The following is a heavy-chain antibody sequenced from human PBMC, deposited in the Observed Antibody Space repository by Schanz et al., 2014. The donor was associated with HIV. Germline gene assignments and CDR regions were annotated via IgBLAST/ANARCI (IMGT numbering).Heavy chain of an antibody. J-gene: IGHJ4*02. D-gene: IGHD6-25*01. CDR1: GFIFSSYG. CDR2: IRGGGDT. Sequence: QVQLVESGGGVVQPGRSLRLSCAASGFIFSSYGMHWVRQAPGKGLEWVSDIRGGGDTYYADSVRGRFTFSRDDSKNTLILQMNSLRVEDTAVYYCGGHGGFSYWGQGTRVAVSP. V-gene: IGHV3-NL1*01. CDR3: GGHGGFSY.